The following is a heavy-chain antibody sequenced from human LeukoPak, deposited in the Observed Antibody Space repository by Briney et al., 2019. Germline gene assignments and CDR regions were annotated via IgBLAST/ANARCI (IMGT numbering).Heavy chain of an antibody. J-gene: IGHJ6*02. CDR2: IYYSGST. Sequence: SETLSLTCTVSGGSISSYYWSWIRQPPGKGLEWIGYIYYSGSTNYNPSLKSRVTISVDTSKNQFSMKLSSVTAADTAVYYCARSPIVVVPAAKAYYYYGMDVWGQGTTVTVSS. V-gene: IGHV4-59*01. CDR1: GGSISSYY. D-gene: IGHD2-2*01. CDR3: ARSPIVVVPAAKAYYYYGMDV.